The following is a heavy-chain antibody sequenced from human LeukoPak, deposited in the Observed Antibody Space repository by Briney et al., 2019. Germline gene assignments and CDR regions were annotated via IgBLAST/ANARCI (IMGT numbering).Heavy chain of an antibody. CDR2: IYYSGTT. D-gene: IGHD4-17*01. CDR1: GGSISSGGYY. V-gene: IGHV4-31*03. Sequence: SSETLSLTCTVSGGSISSGGYYWSWIRQHPGKGLEWIGYIYYSGTTYYNPSLKSRVTISVDTSNNQFSLKLSSVSAADTAVYYCARVRDYECDYWGQGTLATVSS. J-gene: IGHJ4*02. CDR3: ARVRDYECDY.